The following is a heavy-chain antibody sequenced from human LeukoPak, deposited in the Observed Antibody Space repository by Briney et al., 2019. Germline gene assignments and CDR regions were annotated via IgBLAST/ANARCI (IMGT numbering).Heavy chain of an antibody. V-gene: IGHV3-21*01. D-gene: IGHD6-19*01. J-gene: IGHJ5*02. CDR3: VSETYSSGPRWFDP. CDR2: ISSSSSYV. Sequence: SGGSLRLSCAASGFTLSSYSMNWVRQAPGKGLEWVSSISSSSSYVYYADSVKGRFTISRDNAKNSLYLQMNSLRAEDTAVYYCVSETYSSGPRWFDPWGQGTLVTVSS. CDR1: GFTLSSYS.